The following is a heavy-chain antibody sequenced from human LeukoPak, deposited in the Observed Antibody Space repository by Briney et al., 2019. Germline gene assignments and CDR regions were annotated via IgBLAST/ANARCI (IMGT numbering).Heavy chain of an antibody. V-gene: IGHV3-21*01. Sequence: GGSLRLSCAASGFTFSSYSMNWVRQAPGKGLEWVSSISSSSSYIYYADSVKGRFTISRDNAKNSLYLQMNSLRAEDTAVYYCARGSSSWYKGDYYYYMDVWGKGTTVTVSS. CDR1: GFTFSSYS. J-gene: IGHJ6*03. CDR2: ISSSSSYI. CDR3: ARGSSSWYKGDYYYYMDV. D-gene: IGHD6-13*01.